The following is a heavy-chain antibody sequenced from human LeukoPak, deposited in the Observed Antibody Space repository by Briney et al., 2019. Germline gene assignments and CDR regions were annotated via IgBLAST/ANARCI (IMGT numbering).Heavy chain of an antibody. CDR3: ARLGGYTYLLDS. CDR2: IDPSNGAT. D-gene: IGHD5-18*01. Sequence: ASVKVSCKASGYNFLNYHMHWVRRAPGQGLDWMGAIDPSNGATTYTQKFQGRLTMTRDTSTNEVHMELSGLTSEDTALYYCARLGGYTYLLDSWGQGTLVTVSA. CDR1: GYNFLNYH. V-gene: IGHV1-46*01. J-gene: IGHJ4*02.